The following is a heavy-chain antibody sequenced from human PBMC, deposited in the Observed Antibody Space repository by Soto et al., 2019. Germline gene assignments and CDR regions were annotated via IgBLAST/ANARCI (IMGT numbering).Heavy chain of an antibody. D-gene: IGHD1-26*01. CDR3: ARESPELDAVDI. CDR1: GGTFSSYT. V-gene: IGHV1-69*08. Sequence: QVQLVQSGAEVKKPGSSVKVSCKASGGTFSSYTISWVRQAPGQGLEWMGRIIPILGIANYAQKFQGRVTITADKSTSTAYRELSSLRSEDTAVYYWARESPELDAVDIGGQGTMVTVSA. CDR2: IIPILGIA. J-gene: IGHJ3*02.